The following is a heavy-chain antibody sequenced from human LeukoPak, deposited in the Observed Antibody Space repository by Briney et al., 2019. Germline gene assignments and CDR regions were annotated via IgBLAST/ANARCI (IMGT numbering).Heavy chain of an antibody. CDR2: IYYSGST. J-gene: IGHJ6*02. CDR1: GGSISSYY. V-gene: IGHV4-59*08. Sequence: SETLSLTCTVSGGSISSYYWSWIRQPPGKGLEWIGYIYYSGSTNYNPSLKSRVTISVATSKNQFSLKLSSVTAADTAVYYCARLHGTGGYYYYGMDVWGQGTTVTVSS. CDR3: ARLHGTGGYYYYGMDV.